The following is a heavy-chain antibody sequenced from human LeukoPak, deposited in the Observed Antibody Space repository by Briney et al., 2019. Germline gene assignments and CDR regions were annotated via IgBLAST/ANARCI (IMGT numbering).Heavy chain of an antibody. CDR3: ARDMYSTSSARGAY. CDR1: GFTFSDYW. V-gene: IGHV3-74*01. J-gene: IGHJ4*02. Sequence: GGSLRLSCAASGFTFSDYWMRWVRQAPGKGLVWVSRINGDGSSTTYADSVKGRFTISRDNAKNTLYLQMNSLRAEDAAVYYCARDMYSTSSARGAYWGQGTLVTVSS. D-gene: IGHD6-6*01. CDR2: INGDGSST.